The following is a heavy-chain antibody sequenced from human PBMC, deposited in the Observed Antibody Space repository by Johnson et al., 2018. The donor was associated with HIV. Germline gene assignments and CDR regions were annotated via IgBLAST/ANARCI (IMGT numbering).Heavy chain of an antibody. CDR3: AKEEGLRRELFADDAFDI. CDR2: ITWNGGST. J-gene: IGHJ3*02. CDR1: GFTFDDYG. D-gene: IGHD4-23*01. V-gene: IGHV3-20*04. Sequence: MLLVESGGGVVRPGGSLRLSCAASGFTFDDYGMSWVRQAPGKGLEWVSGITWNGGSTGYADSVKGRFTISSDNAKNSLYLQMNSLRAEDTALSYCAKEEGLRRELFADDAFDIWGQGTMVTVSS.